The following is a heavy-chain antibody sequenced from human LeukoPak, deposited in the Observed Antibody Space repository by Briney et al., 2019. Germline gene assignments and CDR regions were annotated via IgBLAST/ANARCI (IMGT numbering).Heavy chain of an antibody. Sequence: PGGSLRLSCAASGFTFSNAWMSGVRQAPGKGLEWVGRIKSKTDGGTTDYAAPVKGRFTISRDDSKNTLYLQMNILKTEDTAVYYCTTDALDYYYYYMDVWGKGTTVTISS. CDR3: TTDALDYYYYYMDV. J-gene: IGHJ6*03. CDR1: GFTFSNAW. CDR2: IKSKTDGGTT. V-gene: IGHV3-15*01. D-gene: IGHD3-3*02.